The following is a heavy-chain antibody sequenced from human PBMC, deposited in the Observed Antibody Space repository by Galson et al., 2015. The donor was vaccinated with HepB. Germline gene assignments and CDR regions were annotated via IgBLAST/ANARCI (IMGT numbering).Heavy chain of an antibody. CDR2: IGGRGDTI. CDR3: AKGSDMDNWNYGGVGC. J-gene: IGHJ4*02. Sequence: SLRLSCAASGFTFDSYAMSWVRQAPGKGLEWVSSIGGRGDTIRYADSVKGRFTISRENSKHTLYLQMSSLRAEDTAVYYCAKGSDMDNWNYGGVGCWGQGILVTVSS. D-gene: IGHD1-7*01. V-gene: IGHV3-23*01. CDR1: GFTFDSYA.